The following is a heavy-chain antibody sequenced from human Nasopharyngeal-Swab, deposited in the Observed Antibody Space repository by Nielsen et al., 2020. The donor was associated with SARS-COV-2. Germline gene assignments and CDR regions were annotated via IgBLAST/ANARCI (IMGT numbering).Heavy chain of an antibody. Sequence: SETLSLTCTVSGGSISSYYWSWIRQPPGKGLEWIGYIYYSGSTNYNPSLKSRVTISVDTSKNQFSLKLSSVTAADTAVYYYARGGYNSYYYYYYYMDVWGKGTTVTVSS. D-gene: IGHD1-1*01. CDR1: GGSISSYY. CDR2: IYYSGST. CDR3: ARGGYNSYYYYYYYMDV. V-gene: IGHV4-59*01. J-gene: IGHJ6*03.